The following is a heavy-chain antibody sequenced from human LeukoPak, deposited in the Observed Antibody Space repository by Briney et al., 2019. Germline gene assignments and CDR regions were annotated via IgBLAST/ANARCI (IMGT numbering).Heavy chain of an antibody. J-gene: IGHJ4*02. V-gene: IGHV1-2*02. Sequence: ASVKVSCKASGYTFTGYYMHWVRQAPGQGLEWMGWINPNSGGTNYAQKFQGRVTMTRDTSISTAYMELSRLRSEDTAVYYCARRTTTGYDALDIWGQGTLVTVSS. D-gene: IGHD4-17*01. CDR3: ARRTTTGYDALDI. CDR1: GYTFTGYY. CDR2: INPNSGGT.